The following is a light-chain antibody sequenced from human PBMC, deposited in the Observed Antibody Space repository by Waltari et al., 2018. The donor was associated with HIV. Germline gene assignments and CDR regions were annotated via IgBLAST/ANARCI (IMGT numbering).Light chain of an antibody. CDR1: SSNIGTNY. J-gene: IGLJ3*02. Sequence: QSVLTQPPSVSAAPGQKVTISCSGSSSNIGTNYLSWYQQLPGTAPKLLIYDNNKRPSGIPDRFSGSTSGTSGTLGITGLQTGDEADYYCGTWDNSLSAGVFGGGTKLTVL. V-gene: IGLV1-51*01. CDR2: DNN. CDR3: GTWDNSLSAGV.